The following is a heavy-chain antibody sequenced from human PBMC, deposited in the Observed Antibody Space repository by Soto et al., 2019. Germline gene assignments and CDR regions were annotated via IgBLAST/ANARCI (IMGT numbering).Heavy chain of an antibody. CDR3: ARWSYLDY. J-gene: IGHJ4*02. CDR1: GFSFGSYA. Sequence: SCAASGFSFGSYALSWVRQAPGKGLEWVSTISGSDGKTFYADSVKGRFSISRDTSQNTLYLQMNSLRADDTAIYYCARWSYLDYWGQGARVTVSS. CDR2: ISGSDGKT. D-gene: IGHD3-3*01. V-gene: IGHV3-23*01.